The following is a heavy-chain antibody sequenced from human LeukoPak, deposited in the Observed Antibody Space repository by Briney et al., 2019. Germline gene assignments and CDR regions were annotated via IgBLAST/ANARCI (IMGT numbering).Heavy chain of an antibody. Sequence: SQTLSLTCAVSGGSISSGGYSWSWIRQPPGKGLEWIGYIYHSGSTYYNPSLKSRVTISVDRSKNQFSLKLSSVTAADTAVYYCAREGLSGDYDHWGQGTLVTVSS. CDR1: GGSISSGGYS. CDR3: AREGLSGDYDH. D-gene: IGHD4-17*01. J-gene: IGHJ5*02. V-gene: IGHV4-30-2*01. CDR2: IYHSGST.